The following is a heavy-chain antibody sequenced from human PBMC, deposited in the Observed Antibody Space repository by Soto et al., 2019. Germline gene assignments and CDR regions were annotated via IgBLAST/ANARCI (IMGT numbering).Heavy chain of an antibody. V-gene: IGHV1-18*01. CDR1: GYTFTSYG. Sequence: VQLVPSGAEVKKPGATVNVSCKASGYTFTSYGISWVRQAPGQGLEWMGWISAYNGNTNYAQKLQGRVTMTTDTSTSTAYMELRSVSSDDTAVYYCARDLDGSVAGQLDYWGQGTLVTVSS. CDR3: ARDLDGSVAGQLDY. D-gene: IGHD6-19*01. J-gene: IGHJ4*02. CDR2: ISAYNGNT.